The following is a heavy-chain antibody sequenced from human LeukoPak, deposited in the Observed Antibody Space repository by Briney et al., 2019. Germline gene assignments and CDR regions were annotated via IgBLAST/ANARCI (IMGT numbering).Heavy chain of an antibody. CDR1: GFTLSDYY. Sequence: EGSLRLSCAASGFTLSDYYMSWIRQAPGKGLEWVSSISSSSSYIYYADSVKGRFTISRDNAKNSLYLQMNSLRAEDTAVYYCASVRSSSPGWGQGTLVTVSS. V-gene: IGHV3-11*06. CDR2: ISSSSSYI. D-gene: IGHD6-6*01. J-gene: IGHJ4*02. CDR3: ASVRSSSPG.